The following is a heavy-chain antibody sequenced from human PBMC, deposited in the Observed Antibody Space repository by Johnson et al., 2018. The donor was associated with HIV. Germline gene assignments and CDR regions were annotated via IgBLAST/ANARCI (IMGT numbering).Heavy chain of an antibody. Sequence: EVQLVESGGGLIQPGGSLRLSCAVSGLSVSINYITWVRQAPGKGLEWVSVIHSGGSTYYADSVEGRFTISRDNSKNTVLLQMNSLRLEDTAVYYCARGYGVVIALLDAFDIWGQGTMVTVSS. CDR3: ARGYGVVIALLDAFDI. J-gene: IGHJ3*02. V-gene: IGHV3-66*03. CDR1: GLSVSINY. D-gene: IGHD2-21*01. CDR2: IHSGGST.